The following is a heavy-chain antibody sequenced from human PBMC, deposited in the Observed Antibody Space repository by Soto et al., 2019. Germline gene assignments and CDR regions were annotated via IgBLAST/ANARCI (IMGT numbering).Heavy chain of an antibody. CDR3: ARATDYYGSGSYLAFDI. D-gene: IGHD3-10*01. CDR1: GGTFSSYA. CDR2: IIPIFGTA. V-gene: IGHV1-69*06. Sequence: SVKFSCKASGGTFSSYAISWVRQAPGQGLEWMGGIIPIFGTANYAQKFQGRVTITADKSTSTAYMELSSLRSEDTAVYYCARATDYYGSGSYLAFDIWGQGTMVTVS. J-gene: IGHJ3*02.